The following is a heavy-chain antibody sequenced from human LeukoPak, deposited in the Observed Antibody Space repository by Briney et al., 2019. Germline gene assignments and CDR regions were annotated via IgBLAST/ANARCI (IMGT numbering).Heavy chain of an antibody. J-gene: IGHJ6*02. Sequence: GESLKISCKGSGYSFTSYWIGWVRQMPGKGLEWMGIIYPVDADTRYSPSFQGQVTISADKSISTAYLQWSSLKASDTAMYYCASSRTVGLFYYYGMDVWGQGTTVTVSS. CDR3: ASSRTVGLFYYYGMDV. CDR1: GYSFTSYW. D-gene: IGHD3-22*01. V-gene: IGHV5-51*01. CDR2: IYPVDADT.